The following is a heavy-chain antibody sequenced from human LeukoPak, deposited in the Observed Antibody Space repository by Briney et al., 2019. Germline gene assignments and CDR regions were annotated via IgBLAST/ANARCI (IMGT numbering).Heavy chain of an antibody. J-gene: IGHJ4*02. D-gene: IGHD3-22*01. V-gene: IGHV3-30*18. Sequence: GGSLRLSCAASGFTFSSYGMHWVRQAAGKGLEWVAVISYDGSNKFYAGSVKGRFTISRDNSKNTLYLQMNSLRAEDTAVYYCAKGSYDSSGYYAVGFDYWGQGTLVTVSS. CDR1: GFTFSSYG. CDR3: AKGSYDSSGYYAVGFDY. CDR2: ISYDGSNK.